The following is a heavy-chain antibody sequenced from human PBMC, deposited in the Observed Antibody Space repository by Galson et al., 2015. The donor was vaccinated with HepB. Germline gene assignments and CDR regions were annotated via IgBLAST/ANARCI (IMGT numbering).Heavy chain of an antibody. CDR3: ARDKIYYGEALPNHFDY. CDR2: ISSSSSTI. D-gene: IGHD4-17*01. V-gene: IGHV3-48*01. J-gene: IGHJ4*02. CDR1: GFTFSSYS. Sequence: SLRLSCAASGFTFSSYSMNWVRQAPGKGLEWVSYISSSSSTIYYADSVKGRFTISRDNAKNSLYLQMNSLRAEDTAVYYCARDKIYYGEALPNHFDYWGQGTLVTVSS.